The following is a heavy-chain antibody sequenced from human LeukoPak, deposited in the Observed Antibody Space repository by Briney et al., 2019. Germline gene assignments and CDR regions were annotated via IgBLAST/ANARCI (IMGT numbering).Heavy chain of an antibody. D-gene: IGHD3-3*01. CDR1: GFTFSSYG. J-gene: IGHJ5*02. CDR3: AVVNYDFWSGYETGFDH. V-gene: IGHV3-30*02. Sequence: GGSLRLSCAASGFTFSSYGMHWVRQAPAKGLEWVAFIRYDGSNKYYADSVKGRFTISRDNSKNTLYLQMNSLRAEDTAVYYCAVVNYDFWSGYETGFDHWGQGNLVTVPS. CDR2: IRYDGSNK.